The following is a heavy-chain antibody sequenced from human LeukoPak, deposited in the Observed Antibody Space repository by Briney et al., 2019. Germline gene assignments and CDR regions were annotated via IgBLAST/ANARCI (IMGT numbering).Heavy chain of an antibody. J-gene: IGHJ4*02. Sequence: SETLSLTCTVSGDSISSNHWSWIRQPPGKGLEWIGYISYSGSTSYNPSLKSRVTMSVDTSKNQFSLKLSSVTAADTAVYYCARVGRGDHTWGSYSCDHWGQGTLVTVSS. V-gene: IGHV4-59*01. CDR1: GDSISSNH. CDR3: ARVGRGDHTWGSYSCDH. D-gene: IGHD3-16*01. CDR2: ISYSGST.